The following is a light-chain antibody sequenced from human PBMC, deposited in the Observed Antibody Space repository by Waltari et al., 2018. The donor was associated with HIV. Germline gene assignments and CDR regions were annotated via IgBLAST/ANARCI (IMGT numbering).Light chain of an antibody. Sequence: QSALTQPRSVSGSPGQAVNISCPGTSSDVGGYKYVSWYQQHPGKAPRLVIYDVTERPSGIPDRFSGSKSGNTASLSISGLQAADEADYYCCSYAGSSFSYAFGTGTRVSVL. CDR1: SSDVGGYKY. V-gene: IGLV2-11*01. CDR3: CSYAGSSFSYA. CDR2: DVT. J-gene: IGLJ1*01.